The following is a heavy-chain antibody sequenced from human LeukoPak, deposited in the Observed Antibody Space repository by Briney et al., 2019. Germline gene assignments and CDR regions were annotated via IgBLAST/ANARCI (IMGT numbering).Heavy chain of an antibody. CDR2: IKQDGSEK. CDR3: ARDLCVVGWELLGPGYFDY. CDR1: GFTFSSYW. D-gene: IGHD1-26*01. V-gene: IGHV3-7*01. J-gene: IGHJ4*02. Sequence: PGGSLRLSCAASGFTFSSYWMSWVRQAPGKGLEWVANIKQDGSEKYYVDSVKGRFTISRDNAKNSLYLQMNSLRAEDTAVYYCARDLCVVGWELLGPGYFDYWGQGTLVTVSS.